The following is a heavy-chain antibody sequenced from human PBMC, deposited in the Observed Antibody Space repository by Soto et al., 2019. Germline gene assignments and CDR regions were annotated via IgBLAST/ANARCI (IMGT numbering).Heavy chain of an antibody. J-gene: IGHJ4*02. CDR1: AYTFTNYG. CDR2: ISAYNGNT. V-gene: IGHV1-18*01. D-gene: IGHD6-19*01. Sequence: GASVKVSCKASAYTFTNYGITWVRQAPGQGLEWMGWISAYNGNTNYAQKLQGRVTMTTDTSTTTAYMELRSLRAEDTAVYYCAKDLSSSGWYPNFDYWGQGTLVTVSS. CDR3: AKDLSSSGWYPNFDY.